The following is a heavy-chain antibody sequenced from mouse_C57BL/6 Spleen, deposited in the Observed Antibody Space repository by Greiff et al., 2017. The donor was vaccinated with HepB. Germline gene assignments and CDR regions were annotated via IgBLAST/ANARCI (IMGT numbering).Heavy chain of an antibody. CDR2: ISSGGDYI. CDR3: TRDGDYYGSSWAWFAY. J-gene: IGHJ3*01. V-gene: IGHV5-9-1*02. D-gene: IGHD1-1*01. CDR1: GFTFSSYA. Sequence: VMLVESGEGLVKPGGSLKLSCAASGFTFSSYAMSWVRQTPEKRLEWVAYISSGGDYIYYADTVKGRFTISRDNARNTLYLQMSSLKSEDTAMYYCTRDGDYYGSSWAWFAYWGQGTLVTVSA.